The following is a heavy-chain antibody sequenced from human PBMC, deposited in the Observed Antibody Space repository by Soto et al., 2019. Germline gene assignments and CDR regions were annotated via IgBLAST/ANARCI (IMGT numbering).Heavy chain of an antibody. CDR1: GYTFTSYD. Sequence: ASVKVSCKXSGYTFTSYDINWVRQATGQGLEWMGWMSPNSGNTGYAQKFQGRVTMTRNTSIGTAYMELSSLRSEDTAGYYCARGVSCGGDCYRDWGQGTPVTVS. V-gene: IGHV1-8*01. D-gene: IGHD2-21*02. J-gene: IGHJ4*02. CDR2: MSPNSGNT. CDR3: ARGVSCGGDCYRD.